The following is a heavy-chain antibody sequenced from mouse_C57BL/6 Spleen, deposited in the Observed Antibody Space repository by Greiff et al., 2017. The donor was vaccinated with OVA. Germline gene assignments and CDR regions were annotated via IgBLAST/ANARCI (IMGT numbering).Heavy chain of an antibody. J-gene: IGHJ3*01. CDR1: GYTFTSYW. D-gene: IGHD2-5*01. Sequence: QVQLQQPGAELVKPGASVKLSCKASGYTFTSYWMQWVKQRPGQGLEWIGEIDPSDSYTNYNQKFKGKATLTVDTASSTAYMQLSSLTSEDSAVYYCARRGYYSNSWFAYWGQGTLVTVSA. CDR2: IDPSDSYT. V-gene: IGHV1-50*01. CDR3: ARRGYYSNSWFAY.